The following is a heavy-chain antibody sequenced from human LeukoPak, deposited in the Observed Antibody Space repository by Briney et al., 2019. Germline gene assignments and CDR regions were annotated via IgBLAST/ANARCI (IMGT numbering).Heavy chain of an antibody. D-gene: IGHD4-17*01. CDR2: INHSRYT. Sequence: PSETLSLTCAVSGVSFNDYYWSWVRQTPGKGLEWIGEINHSRYTNDSPSLKSRVTLSIDTSRNQFSLNLRSVTVADTGIYYCTRMTTGHDYWGQGTLVTVSS. V-gene: IGHV4-34*01. J-gene: IGHJ4*02. CDR3: TRMTTGHDY. CDR1: GVSFNDYY.